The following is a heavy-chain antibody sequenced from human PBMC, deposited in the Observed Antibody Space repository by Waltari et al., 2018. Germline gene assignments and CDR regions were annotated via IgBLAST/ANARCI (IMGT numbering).Heavy chain of an antibody. CDR2: FDPEDGET. CDR1: GHTLTQLS. D-gene: IGHD1-1*01. J-gene: IGHJ4*02. V-gene: IGHV1-24*01. Sequence: QVQLLQPAAEVKKPGASVKVSSKVSGHTLTQLSMHRVRQAPGKGLEWMGGFDPEDGETIYAQKFQGRVTMTEDTSTDTAYMELSSLRSEDTAVYYCATDQGLRNTFWGQGTLVTVSS. CDR3: ATDQGLRNTF.